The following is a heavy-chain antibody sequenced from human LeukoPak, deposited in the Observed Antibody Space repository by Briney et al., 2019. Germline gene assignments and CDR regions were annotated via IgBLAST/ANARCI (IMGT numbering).Heavy chain of an antibody. CDR1: GFTFTDQY. CDR3: ARGDQLN. D-gene: IGHD5-24*01. Sequence: GGSLRLSCAASGFTFTDQYMDWVRQAPGKGLEWVARIRNRAKSYSTEYTASVQGRFTISRDDSKNSIFLQMNSLKSEDTAVYFCARGDQLNWGQGTLVTVSS. V-gene: IGHV3-72*01. CDR2: IRNRAKSYST. J-gene: IGHJ4*02.